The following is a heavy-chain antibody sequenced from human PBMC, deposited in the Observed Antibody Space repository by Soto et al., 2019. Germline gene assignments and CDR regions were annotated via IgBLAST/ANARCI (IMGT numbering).Heavy chain of an antibody. Sequence: LSLTCTVSGGSISSCGYYWSWIRQHPGKGLEWIGNIYYSGTTYSNPSLKSRVSISVDTSQSQFSLKLSSVTAADTAVYYCARDVRSSWQYYYGMDVWGQGTTVTVS. CDR3: ARDVRSSWQYYYGMDV. J-gene: IGHJ6*02. D-gene: IGHD6-13*01. CDR1: GGSISSCGYY. V-gene: IGHV4-31*03. CDR2: IYYSGTT.